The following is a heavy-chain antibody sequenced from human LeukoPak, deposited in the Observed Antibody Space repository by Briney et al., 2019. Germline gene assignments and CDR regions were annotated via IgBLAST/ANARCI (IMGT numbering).Heavy chain of an antibody. CDR3: ARDRGVVVPAARRGCGLDV. V-gene: IGHV1-46*01. CDR2: INPSGGST. J-gene: IGHJ6*04. D-gene: IGHD2-2*01. Sequence: GASVKVSCKASGYTFTSYYMHWVRQAPGQGLEWMGIINPSGGSTSYAQKFQGRVTMTRDTSTSTVYKELSSLRSEDTAVYYCARDRGVVVPAARRGCGLDVWGKGTTVTVSS. CDR1: GYTFTSYY.